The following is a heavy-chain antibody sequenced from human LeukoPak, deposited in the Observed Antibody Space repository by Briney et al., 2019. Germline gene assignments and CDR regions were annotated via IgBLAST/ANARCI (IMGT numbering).Heavy chain of an antibody. CDR3: AKDRGTARSTHFDY. CDR1: GFTFSSRW. D-gene: IGHD3-10*01. V-gene: IGHV3-7*01. CDR2: INTDGSEK. J-gene: IGHJ4*02. Sequence: GGSLRLSCSASGFTFSSRWMNWVRQAPGRGLEWVAIINTDGSEKHYVDSVKGRFTISRDNAKNSLYLQMNSLRAEDTAVYYCAKDRGTARSTHFDYWGQGTLVTVSS.